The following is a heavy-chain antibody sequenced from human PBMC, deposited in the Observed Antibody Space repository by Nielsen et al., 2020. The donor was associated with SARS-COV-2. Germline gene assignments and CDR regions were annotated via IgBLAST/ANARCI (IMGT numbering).Heavy chain of an antibody. Sequence: ASVKVSCKTSGYTFSTSAISWVRQAPGQGLEWMGWINAYNGHTNYAQRLQNRVTMTTDTSTSTAYMELRSLRSDDTAVYYCARGPDNSPYHYESHNIRYWGQGTLVTVSS. D-gene: IGHD3-22*01. V-gene: IGHV1-18*01. J-gene: IGHJ4*02. CDR1: GYTFSTSA. CDR3: ARGPDNSPYHYESHNIRY. CDR2: INAYNGHT.